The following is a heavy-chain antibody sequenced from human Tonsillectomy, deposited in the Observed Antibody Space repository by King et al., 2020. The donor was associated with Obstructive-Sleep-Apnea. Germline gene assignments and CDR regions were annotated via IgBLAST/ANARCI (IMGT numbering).Heavy chain of an antibody. CDR1: GYTFTSYD. Sequence: AQLVQSGAEVKKPGASLKVSCKASGYTFTSYDINWLRQATGQGLEWRGWMKPNSGNTDYAQSFQGRVTMTRNTSISTAYMELSSLRSEDTAVYYCARGSRTFDIWGQGTMVTVSS. D-gene: IGHD1-14*01. V-gene: IGHV1-8*01. CDR3: ARGSRTFDI. J-gene: IGHJ3*02. CDR2: MKPNSGNT.